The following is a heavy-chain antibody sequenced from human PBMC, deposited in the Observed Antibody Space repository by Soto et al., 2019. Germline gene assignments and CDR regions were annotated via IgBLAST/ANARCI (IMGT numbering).Heavy chain of an antibody. CDR1: GFTFSSYA. Sequence: EVQLLESGGGLVQPGGSLRLSCAASGFTFSSYAMSWVRQAPGKGLEWVSAISGSGGSTYYADSVKGRFTISRDNSKNTLYLQMNSLRAEDTAVYYCAKALYYYDSSGYYYTFDYWGQGTLVTVSS. J-gene: IGHJ4*02. V-gene: IGHV3-23*01. CDR3: AKALYYYDSSGYYYTFDY. CDR2: ISGSGGST. D-gene: IGHD3-22*01.